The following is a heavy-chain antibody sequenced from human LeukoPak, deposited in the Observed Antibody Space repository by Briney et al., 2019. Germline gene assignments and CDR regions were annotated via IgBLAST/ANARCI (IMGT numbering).Heavy chain of an antibody. J-gene: IGHJ4*02. CDR3: ARDAPYSGYDPYNLFDY. CDR1: GFTFSSYW. Sequence: GGSLRLSCAASGFTFSSYWMRWVRQAPGKGLEWVGNIKQDGSEKYYVGSVKGRFTISRDNAKTSLYLQMNSLRAEDTAVYYCARDAPYSGYDPYNLFDYWGQGTLVTVSS. V-gene: IGHV3-7*01. CDR2: IKQDGSEK. D-gene: IGHD5-12*01.